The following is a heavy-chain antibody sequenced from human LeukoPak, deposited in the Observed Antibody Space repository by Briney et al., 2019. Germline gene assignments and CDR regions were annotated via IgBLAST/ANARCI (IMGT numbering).Heavy chain of an antibody. CDR1: GGSFSGYY. CDR3: ARGSAMANGY. J-gene: IGHJ4*02. D-gene: IGHD5-18*01. CDR2: INHSGST. Sequence: SETLSLTCAVYGGSFSGYYWSWIRQPPGKGLEWIGEINHSGSTNYNPSLKSRVTISVDTSKNQSSLKLSSVTAADTAVYYCARGSAMANGYWGQGTLVTVSS. V-gene: IGHV4-34*01.